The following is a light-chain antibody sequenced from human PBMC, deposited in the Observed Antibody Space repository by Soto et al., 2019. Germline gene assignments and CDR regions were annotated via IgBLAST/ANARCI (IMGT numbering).Light chain of an antibody. CDR1: QSVSSW. J-gene: IGKJ1*01. CDR3: QQYYSYPWT. Sequence: DIQMTQSPSTLSASVGDRVTITCRASQSVSSWLAWYQQKPGKAPKLLIYDVSSLESGVPSRFSGSGSGTEFTLTISSLQPEDFATYYCQQYYSYPWTFGQGTKVDIK. CDR2: DVS. V-gene: IGKV1-5*01.